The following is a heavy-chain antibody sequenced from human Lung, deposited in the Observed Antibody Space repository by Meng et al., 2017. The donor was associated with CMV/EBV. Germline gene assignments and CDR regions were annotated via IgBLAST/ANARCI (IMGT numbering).Heavy chain of an antibody. Sequence: PGLVVPPGTLSLTFADSVRSLLSSKWWRWVRQPPGKVLEWIGEIYHRGSTNYNPSLKSRVTISVDKSKNQFSLKLSSVTAADTAVYYCASFPPPGKQWLVTDYWGQGTLVTVSS. CDR2: IYHRGST. CDR1: VRSLLSSKW. D-gene: IGHD6-19*01. V-gene: IGHV4-4*03. CDR3: ASFPPPGKQWLVTDY. J-gene: IGHJ4*02.